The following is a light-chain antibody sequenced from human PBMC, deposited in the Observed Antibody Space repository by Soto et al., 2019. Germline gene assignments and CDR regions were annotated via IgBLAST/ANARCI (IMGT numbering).Light chain of an antibody. CDR2: AAS. CDR3: QQLNTYPLT. CDR1: QGISSY. V-gene: IGKV1-9*01. Sequence: DIQLTHSPSFLSASVGKRVTITCRASQGISSYLAWYQQKPGKAPKLLIYAASTLQSGVPSRFSGSESGTEFTLTISSLQPEDFATYYCQQLNTYPLTFGGGTKVDI. J-gene: IGKJ4*01.